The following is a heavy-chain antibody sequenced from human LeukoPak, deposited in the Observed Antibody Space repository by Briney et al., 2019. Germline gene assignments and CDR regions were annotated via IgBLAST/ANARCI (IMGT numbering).Heavy chain of an antibody. D-gene: IGHD5-12*01. CDR2: ICYDGTNT. Sequence: PGGSLRLSCAASGFTFSTYGMKGVPQAPAKGREGVALICYDGTNTYYIDSVKGRFTISRDNSKNTLYLQMNSLRAEDTAVYYCAKAGGNSGYDNYYYMDVWGKGTTVTVSS. CDR1: GFTFSTYG. J-gene: IGHJ6*03. V-gene: IGHV3-33*06. CDR3: AKAGGNSGYDNYYYMDV.